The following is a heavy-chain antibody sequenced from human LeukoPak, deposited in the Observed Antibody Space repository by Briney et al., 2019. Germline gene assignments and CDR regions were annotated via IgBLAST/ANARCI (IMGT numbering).Heavy chain of an antibody. CDR3: ARSESLAARPFDY. CDR2: IYFSGST. D-gene: IGHD6-6*01. Sequence: SETLSLTCTVSGGSVSSGSYYWSWIRQPPGKGLEWIGYIYFSGSTNYNPSLKSRVTISVDTSKNQFSLNLSSVTAADTAVYYCARSESLAARPFDYWAREPWSPSPQ. J-gene: IGHJ4*02. CDR1: GGSVSSGSYY. V-gene: IGHV4-61*01.